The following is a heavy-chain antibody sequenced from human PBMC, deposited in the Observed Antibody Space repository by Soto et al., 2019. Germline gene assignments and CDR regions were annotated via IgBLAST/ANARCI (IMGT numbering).Heavy chain of an antibody. CDR1: GFTFSSYA. CDR3: ARADYYDSSGNLDY. V-gene: IGHV3-30-3*01. CDR2: ISYDGSNK. D-gene: IGHD3-22*01. Sequence: LRLSCAASGFTFSSYAMHWVRQAPGKGLEWVAVISYDGSNKYYADSVKGRFTISRDNSKNTLCLQMNSLRAEDTAVYYCARADYYDSSGNLDYWGQGTQVTVSS. J-gene: IGHJ4*02.